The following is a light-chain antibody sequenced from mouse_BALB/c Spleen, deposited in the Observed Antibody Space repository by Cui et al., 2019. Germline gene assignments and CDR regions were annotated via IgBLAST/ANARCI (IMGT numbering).Light chain of an antibody. CDR2: STS. J-gene: IGKJ5*01. Sequence: QIVLTQSPAIMSASPGKKVTITCSASSSVSYMHWFKQKPGTSPKLCIYSTSNLASGVPALFSGSGSGTSYSLTISRMEAEDAATYYCQQRSSYPPTFGAGTKLELK. V-gene: IGKV4-57*01. CDR3: QQRSSYPPT. CDR1: SSVSY.